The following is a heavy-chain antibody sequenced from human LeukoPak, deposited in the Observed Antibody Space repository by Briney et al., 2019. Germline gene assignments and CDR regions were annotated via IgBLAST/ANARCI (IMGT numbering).Heavy chain of an antibody. D-gene: IGHD3-22*01. J-gene: IGHJ5*02. CDR2: IYSSGDS. Sequence: SETLSLTYAVSGGSINSYYWSWIRQPPGQGLEWIAYIYSSGDSNYNPSFKSRVTISVDTSKNQFSLKLSSVTAADTAVYYCARAKFSGYFRYEGASGEGKLVTVSS. CDR3: ARAKFSGYFRYEGA. CDR1: GGSINSYY. V-gene: IGHV4-59*08.